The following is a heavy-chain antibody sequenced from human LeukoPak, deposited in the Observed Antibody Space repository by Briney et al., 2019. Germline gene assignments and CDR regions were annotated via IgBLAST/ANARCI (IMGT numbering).Heavy chain of an antibody. D-gene: IGHD2-2*01. CDR2: IYHSGST. CDR1: GYSISSGYY. J-gene: IGHJ4*02. Sequence: SETLSLTCTVSGYSISSGYYWGWIRQPPGKGREWIGSIYHSGSTYYNPSLKSRVTISVDTSKNQFSLKLISVTAADTAIYYCARSPPAPKEFDYWGQGTLVTVSS. CDR3: ARSPPAPKEFDY. V-gene: IGHV4-38-2*02.